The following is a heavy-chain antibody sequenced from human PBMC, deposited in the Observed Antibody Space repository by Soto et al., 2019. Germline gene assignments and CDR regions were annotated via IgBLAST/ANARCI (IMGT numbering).Heavy chain of an antibody. CDR1: GGSISSGGYS. J-gene: IGHJ3*02. D-gene: IGHD4-17*01. Sequence: QLQLQESGSGLVTPSQTLSLTCAVSGGSISSGGYSWNWIRQPPGKGLEWIGNIYHSGSTYYNASLKXRXTXSXHRSKNQFSLKLSSVTAADTAVYYCGRGDYANAFDIWGQGTMVTVSS. V-gene: IGHV4-30-2*01. CDR2: IYHSGST. CDR3: GRGDYANAFDI.